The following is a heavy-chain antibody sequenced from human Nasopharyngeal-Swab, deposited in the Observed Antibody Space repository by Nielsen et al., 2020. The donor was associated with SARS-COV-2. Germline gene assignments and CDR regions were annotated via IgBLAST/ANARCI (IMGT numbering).Heavy chain of an antibody. J-gene: IGHJ1*01. CDR2: IYYSGST. CDR3: ARDREYFQH. Sequence: WIRQPPGKGLEWIGYIYYSGSTYYNPSLKSRVTISVDTSKNQFSLKLSSVTAADTAVYYCARDREYFQHWGQGTLVTVPS. V-gene: IGHV4-31*02.